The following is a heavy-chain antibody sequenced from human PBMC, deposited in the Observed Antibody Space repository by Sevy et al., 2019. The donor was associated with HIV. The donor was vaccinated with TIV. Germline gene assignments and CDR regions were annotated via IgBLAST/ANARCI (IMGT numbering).Heavy chain of an antibody. Sequence: GGSLRLSCAASGFTFSSYGMHWVRQAPGKGLEWVAVISYDGSNKYYADSVKGRFTISRDNSKNTLYLQMNSLRAEDTAVYYCAKDDSMYRSVYYFDYWGQGTLVTVSS. CDR1: GFTFSSYG. J-gene: IGHJ4*02. D-gene: IGHD1-26*01. CDR3: AKDDSMYRSVYYFDY. V-gene: IGHV3-30*18. CDR2: ISYDGSNK.